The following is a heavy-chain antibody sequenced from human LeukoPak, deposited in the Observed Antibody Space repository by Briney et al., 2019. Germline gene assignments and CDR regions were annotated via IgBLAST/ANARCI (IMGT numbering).Heavy chain of an antibody. D-gene: IGHD3-22*01. CDR3: AKLPYYYDSSGLDY. CDR2: ISGSGGST. J-gene: IGHJ4*02. Sequence: GGSLRLSCAASGFTFSSYAMSWVRQAPGKGLEWVSAISGSGGSTYYADSVKGRFTISRDNSKNTLYLQMISLRAEDTAVYYCAKLPYYYDSSGLDYWGQGTLVTVSS. V-gene: IGHV3-23*01. CDR1: GFTFSSYA.